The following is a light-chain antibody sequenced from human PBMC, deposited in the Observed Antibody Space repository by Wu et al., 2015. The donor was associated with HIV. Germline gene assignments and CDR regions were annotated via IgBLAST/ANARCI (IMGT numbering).Light chain of an antibody. CDR1: QTISNY. V-gene: IGKV1-39*01. CDR2: STS. Sequence: DIQMTQSPSSLSASIGDRITITCRASQTISNYLNWYQQKPGKAPKLLVHSTSTLQDWVQSRFSGSGSGTYFTLTISSLQLEDSGTYYCQQTYNSPFTFGGGTKAEI. CDR3: QQTYNSPFT. J-gene: IGKJ4*01.